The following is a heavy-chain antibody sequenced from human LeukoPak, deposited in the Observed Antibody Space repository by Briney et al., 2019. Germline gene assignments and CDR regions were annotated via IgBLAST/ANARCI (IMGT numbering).Heavy chain of an antibody. Sequence: EASVKVSCKASQYTFTDYYMHWVRQAPGQGLEWMGWINLNSGGTNYARRFQGRVTMTSDTSISTAYMELGRLTSDDTAVYYCARSMFSVGASPQPSFDYWGQGTLVTVSS. CDR3: ARSMFSVGASPQPSFDY. CDR2: INLNSGGT. V-gene: IGHV1-2*02. CDR1: QYTFTDYY. D-gene: IGHD1-26*01. J-gene: IGHJ4*02.